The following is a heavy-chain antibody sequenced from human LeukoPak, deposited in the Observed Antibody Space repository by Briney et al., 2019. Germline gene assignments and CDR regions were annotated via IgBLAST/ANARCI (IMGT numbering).Heavy chain of an antibody. CDR3: AKVAKYYYGSETYYFFEH. V-gene: IGHV3-21*01. D-gene: IGHD3-10*01. Sequence: GGSLRLSCAASGFTFSNYNMNWVRQAPGKAMEWVSSITSSGTYIFYADSVKGRFTISRDNAKNSLYLQMNSLRVEDTAIYYCAKVAKYYYGSETYYFFEHWGQGTPVTASS. CDR2: ITSSGTYI. CDR1: GFTFSNYN. J-gene: IGHJ4*02.